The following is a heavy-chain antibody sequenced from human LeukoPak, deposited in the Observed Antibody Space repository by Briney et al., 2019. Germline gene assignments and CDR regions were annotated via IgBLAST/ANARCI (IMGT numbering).Heavy chain of an antibody. J-gene: IGHJ4*02. CDR1: GLSLSNYG. CDR3: AKRGVVIRGILVIGYHQEAKYYDF. D-gene: IGHD3-10*01. V-gene: IGHV3-23*01. CDR2: ISERGGGT. Sequence: GGSLRLSCVVSGLSLSNYGMTWVRQTPGKGLEWVSYISERGGGTTYADSVKGRFTISRDTSLNTVYLQMNNLRAEDTAVYFCAKRGVVIRGILVIGYHQEAKYYDFWGQGVMATVSS.